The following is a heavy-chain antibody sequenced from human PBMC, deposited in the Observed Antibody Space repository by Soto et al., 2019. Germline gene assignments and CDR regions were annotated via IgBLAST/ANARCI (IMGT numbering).Heavy chain of an antibody. CDR1: GFTFSSYA. D-gene: IGHD3-10*01. CDR3: AKVPHLWFGDS. J-gene: IGHJ5*01. CDR2: ISYDGSNT. V-gene: IGHV3-30-3*01. Sequence: GGSLRLSCAASGFTFSSYAMHWVRQAPGKGLEWVAVISYDGSNTYYADSVKGRFTISRDNSKNTLYLQMNSLRAEDTAVYYCAKVPHLWFGDSWGQGTLVTVSS.